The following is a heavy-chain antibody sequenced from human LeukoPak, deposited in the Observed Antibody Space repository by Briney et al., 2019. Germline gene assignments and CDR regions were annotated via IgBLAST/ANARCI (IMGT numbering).Heavy chain of an antibody. CDR1: GFTFTSHA. Sequence: AGSRRLSCAASGFTFTSHAMNWVRQAPGKGLEWGTSISESSSTHYADSVKGRFTISRENTNNTQYQQMNSLRADDTAKYSCAKGRSCDITDAFDLWGQGTMITASS. CDR3: AKGRSCDITDAFDL. V-gene: IGHV3-23*03. CDR2: ISESSST. D-gene: IGHD1-26*01. J-gene: IGHJ3*01.